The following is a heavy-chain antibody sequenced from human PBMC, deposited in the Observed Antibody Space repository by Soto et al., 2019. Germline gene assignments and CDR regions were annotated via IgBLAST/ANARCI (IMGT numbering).Heavy chain of an antibody. CDR3: ALTMVRGVEWDY. CDR1: GFTFSDYY. J-gene: IGHJ4*02. Sequence: GGSLRLSCAASGFTFSDYYMSWIRQAPGKGLEWVSYISSSGSTIYYADSVKGRFTISRDNAKNSLYLQMNSLRAEDTAVYYCALTMVRGVEWDYWGQGTLVTVSS. V-gene: IGHV3-11*01. D-gene: IGHD3-10*01. CDR2: ISSSGSTI.